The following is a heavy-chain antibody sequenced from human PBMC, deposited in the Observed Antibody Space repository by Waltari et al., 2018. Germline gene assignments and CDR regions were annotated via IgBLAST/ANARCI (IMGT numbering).Heavy chain of an antibody. CDR1: GGSFSGYY. V-gene: IGHV4-34*01. J-gene: IGHJ3*02. CDR2: INHSGST. CDR3: ATSQRDYYDSSGSHAFDI. D-gene: IGHD3-22*01. Sequence: QVQLQQWGAGLLKPSETLSLTCAVYGGSFSGYYWSWIRQPPGKGLEWIGEINHSGSTTYNPSLKSRVTISVDTSKNQFSLKLSSVTAADTAVYYCATSQRDYYDSSGSHAFDIWGQGTMVTVSS.